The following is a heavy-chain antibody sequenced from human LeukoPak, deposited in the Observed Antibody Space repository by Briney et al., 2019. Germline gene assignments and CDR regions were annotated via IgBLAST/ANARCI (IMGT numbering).Heavy chain of an antibody. CDR1: GFTFSSYG. CDR2: ISGSGGST. Sequence: PGGSLRLSCATSGFTFSSYGMSWVRQAPGKGLEWVSAISGSGGSTYYADSVKGRFTISRDNSKHTLYLQMNSLRAEDTAVYYCAELGITMIGGVWGKGTTVTISS. J-gene: IGHJ6*04. V-gene: IGHV3-23*01. CDR3: AELGITMIGGV. D-gene: IGHD3-10*02.